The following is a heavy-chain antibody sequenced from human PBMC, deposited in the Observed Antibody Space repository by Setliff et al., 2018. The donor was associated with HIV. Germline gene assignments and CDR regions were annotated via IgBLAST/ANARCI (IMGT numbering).Heavy chain of an antibody. CDR1: GGSIISSSYY. J-gene: IGHJ4*02. CDR2: MYYRGTT. V-gene: IGHV4-39*01. D-gene: IGHD3-10*01. CDR3: VRQGLTVNRGVPAPILYYFDY. Sequence: PSETLSLTCTVSGGSIISSSYYWGWIRQPPRKGLEWIGTMYYRGTTYNNPSLKSRVTFSADTSKNQFSLNLNSVTATDTAVYYCVRQGLTVNRGVPAPILYYFDYWGQGILVTVSS.